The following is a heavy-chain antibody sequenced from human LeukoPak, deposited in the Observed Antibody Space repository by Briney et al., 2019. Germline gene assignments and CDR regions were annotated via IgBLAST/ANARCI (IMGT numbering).Heavy chain of an antibody. D-gene: IGHD3-3*01. J-gene: IGHJ4*02. V-gene: IGHV1-69*01. CDR3: ARSFYYDFWSGYTFDY. Sequence: ASVNVSCKASGGTFSSYAISWVRQAPGQGLEWMGGIIPIFGTANCAQKFQGRVTITADESTSTAYMELSSLRSEDTAVYYCARSFYYDFWSGYTFDYWGQGTLVTVSS. CDR1: GGTFSSYA. CDR2: IIPIFGTA.